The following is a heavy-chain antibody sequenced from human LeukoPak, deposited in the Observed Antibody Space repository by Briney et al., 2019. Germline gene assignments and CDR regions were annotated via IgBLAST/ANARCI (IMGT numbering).Heavy chain of an antibody. CDR1: GFTFSSYG. D-gene: IGHD6-13*01. CDR2: ISYDGSNK. Sequence: PGGCLRLSCAASGFTFSSYGMHWVRQAPGKGLECVAVISYDGSNKYYADSVKGRFTISRDNSKNTLYLQMNSLRAEDTAVYYCAKERIAAAGFDYWGQGTLVTVSS. CDR3: AKERIAAAGFDY. J-gene: IGHJ4*02. V-gene: IGHV3-30*18.